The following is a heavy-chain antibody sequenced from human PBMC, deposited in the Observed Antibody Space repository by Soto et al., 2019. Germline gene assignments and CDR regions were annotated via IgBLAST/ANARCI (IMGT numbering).Heavy chain of an antibody. D-gene: IGHD3-9*01. CDR1: GGSISSVGHY. J-gene: IGHJ4*02. Sequence: PSETLSLTCIVSGGSISSVGHYWTWIRQPPGKGLEWIGSIYHTGSTYYSPSLRSRLTISVDTSKSQFSLRLNSVTAADTAVYYCARATGTLRSRNFDYWGQGTLVTVSS. V-gene: IGHV4-31*03. CDR2: IYHTGST. CDR3: ARATGTLRSRNFDY.